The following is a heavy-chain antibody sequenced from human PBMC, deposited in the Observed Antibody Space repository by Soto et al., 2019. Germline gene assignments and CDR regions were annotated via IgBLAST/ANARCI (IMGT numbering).Heavy chain of an antibody. V-gene: IGHV4-4*02. Sequence: ASETLSLTCAVSGGSISNSNWWSWVRQPPGKGLEWIGEIYHSGGTNYNPSLKSRVTMSVDKSKNQFSLNLSSVTAADTAVYYCARDTGARTWGFDYWGQGTMVTVSA. CDR3: ARDTGARTWGFDY. CDR2: IYHSGGT. CDR1: GGSISNSNW. D-gene: IGHD6-6*01. J-gene: IGHJ4*02.